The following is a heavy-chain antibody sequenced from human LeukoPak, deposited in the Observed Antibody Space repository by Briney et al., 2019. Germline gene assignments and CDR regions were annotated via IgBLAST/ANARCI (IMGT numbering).Heavy chain of an antibody. D-gene: IGHD5-24*01. V-gene: IGHV3-7*01. CDR3: ARDRRARLQSTEKPNDAFDI. CDR1: GFTFSSRDW. J-gene: IGHJ3*02. Sequence: GGSLRLSCVASGFTFSSRDWMSWVRQAPGKGLEWVANIKQDGTEKYYVDSVKGRFTISRDNAKNSLYLQMNSLRAEDTAVYYCARDRRARLQSTEKPNDAFDIWGQGTMVTVSS. CDR2: IKQDGTEK.